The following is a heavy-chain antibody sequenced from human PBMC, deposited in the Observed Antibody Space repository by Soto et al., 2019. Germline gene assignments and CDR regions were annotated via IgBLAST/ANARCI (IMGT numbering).Heavy chain of an antibody. CDR2: IYYSGST. V-gene: IGHV4-30-4*01. CDR3: ARVLQRSSVNWFDP. D-gene: IGHD6-25*01. Sequence: KPSETLSLTCTVSGGSISSGDYYWSWIRQPPGKGLEWIGYIYYSGSTYYNPSLKSRVTISVDTSKNQFSLKLSSVTAADTAVYYCARVLQRSSVNWFDPWGQGTLVTVSS. CDR1: GGSISSGDYY. J-gene: IGHJ5*02.